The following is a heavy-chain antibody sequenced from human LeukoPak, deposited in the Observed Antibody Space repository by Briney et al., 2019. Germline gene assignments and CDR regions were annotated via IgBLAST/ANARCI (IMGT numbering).Heavy chain of an antibody. V-gene: IGHV4-4*07. J-gene: IGHJ5*02. D-gene: IGHD1-26*01. Sequence: SETLSLTCTVSGGSISSYYWSWIRQPAGKGLEWIGRIYTNGSTNYNPSLKSRVTMSVDTSKNQFSLKLSSVTAADTAVYYCARGSSGSYLNWFDPWGQGTLVTVSS. CDR3: ARGSSGSYLNWFDP. CDR2: IYTNGST. CDR1: GGSISSYY.